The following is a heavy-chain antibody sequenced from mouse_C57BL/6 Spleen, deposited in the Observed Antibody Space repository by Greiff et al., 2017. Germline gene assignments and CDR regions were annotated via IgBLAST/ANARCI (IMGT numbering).Heavy chain of an antibody. CDR2: IDPSDSYT. D-gene: IGHD4-1*01. CDR1: GYTFTSYW. V-gene: IGHV1-50*01. J-gene: IGHJ3*01. Sequence: QVQLQQPGAELVKPGASVKLSCKASGYTFTSYWMQWVKQRPGQGLEWIGEIDPSDSYTNYNQKFKGKATLTVDTSASTAYIQLSSLTSEDSAVYYCALGQAWFAYWGQGTLVTVSA. CDR3: ALGQAWFAY.